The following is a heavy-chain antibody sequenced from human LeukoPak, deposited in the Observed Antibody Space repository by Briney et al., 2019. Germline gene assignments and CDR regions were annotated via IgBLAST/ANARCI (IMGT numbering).Heavy chain of an antibody. CDR2: IYTGGTP. Sequence: LIGYIYTGGTPNYIPSLTPRLIISGDTSKNQFSLRLSSVTAAGTAVYYCARHTGGYNPFQHWGQGTLVTVSS. V-gene: IGHV4-4*09. J-gene: IGHJ1*01. CDR3: ARHTGGYNPFQH. D-gene: IGHD5-24*01.